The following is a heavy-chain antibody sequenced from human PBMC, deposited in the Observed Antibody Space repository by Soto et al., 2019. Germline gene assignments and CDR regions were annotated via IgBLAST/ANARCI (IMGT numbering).Heavy chain of an antibody. CDR3: ARSLEGTTVTNWFDP. CDR1: AGTFSRYS. Sequence: SVKVSCKASAGTFSRYSLSWLRQAPGQRLEWMGGITPVFSTADYAQKFEGRLTITADHSTSTVYMELTSLRSDDTAIYYCARSLEGTTVTNWFDPWGKGALVTVSS. D-gene: IGHD4-17*01. J-gene: IGHJ5*02. V-gene: IGHV1-69*13. CDR2: ITPVFSTA.